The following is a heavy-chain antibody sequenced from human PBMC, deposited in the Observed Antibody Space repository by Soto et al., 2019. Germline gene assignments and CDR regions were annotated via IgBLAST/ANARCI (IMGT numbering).Heavy chain of an antibody. J-gene: IGHJ4*02. CDR1: GFNFSSYG. D-gene: IGHD3-3*01. CDR3: AKDGVLRFLEWLSYFDY. Sequence: GGSLRLSCXASGFNFSSYGMHWVRQAPGKGLEWVAVISYDGSNKYYADSVKGRFTISRDNSKNTLYLQMNSLRAEDTAVYYCAKDGVLRFLEWLSYFDYWGQGTLVTVS. V-gene: IGHV3-30*18. CDR2: ISYDGSNK.